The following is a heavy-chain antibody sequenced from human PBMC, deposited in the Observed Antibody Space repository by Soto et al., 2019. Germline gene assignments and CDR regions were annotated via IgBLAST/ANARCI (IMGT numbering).Heavy chain of an antibody. Sequence: GSLRLSCAASGFTFSSYSMNWVRQAPGKGLEWVSYISSSSSTIYYADSVKGRFTISRDNAKNSLYLQMNSLRDEDTAVYYCAREADRYNWNYVWGQGTLVTVSP. CDR1: GFTFSSYS. CDR3: AREADRYNWNYV. J-gene: IGHJ4*02. V-gene: IGHV3-48*02. D-gene: IGHD1-7*01. CDR2: ISSSSSTI.